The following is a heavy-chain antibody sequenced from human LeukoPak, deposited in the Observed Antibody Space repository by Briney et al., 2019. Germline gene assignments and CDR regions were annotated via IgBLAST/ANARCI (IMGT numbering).Heavy chain of an antibody. D-gene: IGHD6-19*01. Sequence: ASVKVSCKASGYAFTGYYMHWVRRAPGQGLEWMGWINPNSGGTNYAQKFQGRVTMTRDTSISTAYMALSRLRSDDTAVYYCAGLNSGWQFDYWGQGTLVTVSS. CDR3: AGLNSGWQFDY. V-gene: IGHV1-2*02. CDR2: INPNSGGT. J-gene: IGHJ4*02. CDR1: GYAFTGYY.